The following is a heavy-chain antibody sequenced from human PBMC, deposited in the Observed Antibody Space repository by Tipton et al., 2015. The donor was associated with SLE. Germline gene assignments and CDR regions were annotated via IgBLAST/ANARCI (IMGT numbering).Heavy chain of an antibody. Sequence: GSLRLSCAASGFTFSSYAMSWVRQDPGKGLEWVSGISGSGGSTYYADSVKGRFTISRDNSKNTLYLQMNSLRAEDTAVYYCAKAEGRGTMIVEFGFDYWGQGTLVTVSS. J-gene: IGHJ4*02. V-gene: IGHV3-23*01. CDR1: GFTFSSYA. CDR2: ISGSGGST. CDR3: AKAEGRGTMIVEFGFDY. D-gene: IGHD3-22*01.